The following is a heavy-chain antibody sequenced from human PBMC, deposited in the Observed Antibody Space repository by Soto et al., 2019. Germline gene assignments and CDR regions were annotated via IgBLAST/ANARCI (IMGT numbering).Heavy chain of an antibody. V-gene: IGHV3-15*01. D-gene: IGHD1-26*01. Sequence: EVQLLESGGGLVQPGGSLRLSCTASGFTFSSYAMSWVRQAPGKGLEWVGRIKSKTDGGTTDYAAPVKGRFTISRDDSKNTLYLQMNSLKTEDTAVYYCTTKVDRGRFDYWGQGTLVTVSS. CDR1: GFTFSSYA. J-gene: IGHJ4*02. CDR3: TTKVDRGRFDY. CDR2: IKSKTDGGTT.